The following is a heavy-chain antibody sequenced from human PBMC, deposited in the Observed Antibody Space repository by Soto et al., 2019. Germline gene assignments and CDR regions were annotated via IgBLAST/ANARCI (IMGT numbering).Heavy chain of an antibody. CDR1: GFTFSSYW. CDR3: ARDQLLWFGELFSLFDY. D-gene: IGHD3-10*01. CDR2: IKQDGSEK. Sequence: EVQLVEPGGGLVQPGGSLRLSCAASGFTFSSYWMSWVRQAPGKGLEWVANIKQDGSEKYYVDSVKGRFTISRDNAKNSLYLQMNSLRAEDTAVYYCARDQLLWFGELFSLFDYWGQGTLVTVSS. V-gene: IGHV3-7*01. J-gene: IGHJ4*02.